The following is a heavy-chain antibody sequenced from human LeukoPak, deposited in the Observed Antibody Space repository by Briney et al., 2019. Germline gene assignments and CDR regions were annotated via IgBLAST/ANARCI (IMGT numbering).Heavy chain of an antibody. CDR1: GYIFTASY. J-gene: IGHJ4*02. CDR2: INPNIGGT. CDR3: ARGDCSGVSCYSVDS. Sequence: ASVKVSCKASGYIFTASYIHWVRQAPRQGLEWMGWINPNIGGTSFAKKFQGRVTLTRGTSITTTYLELTGLRSDDTAVYFCARGDCSGVSCYSVDSWGQGTLVTVSS. D-gene: IGHD2-15*01. V-gene: IGHV1-2*02.